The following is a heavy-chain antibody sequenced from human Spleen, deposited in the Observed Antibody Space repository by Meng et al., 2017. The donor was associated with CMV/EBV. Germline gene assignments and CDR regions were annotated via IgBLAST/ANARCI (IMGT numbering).Heavy chain of an antibody. Sequence: TFTPYYIHWVRQAPGQGLEWMGIINPSGGSTSYAQKFQGRVTMARDTSTSTVYMELSSLRSEDTAVYYCARRARGYCSSTTCFFDYWGQGTLVTVSS. J-gene: IGHJ4*02. V-gene: IGHV1-46*01. CDR2: INPSGGST. D-gene: IGHD2-2*01. CDR3: ARRARGYCSSTTCFFDY. CDR1: TFTPYY.